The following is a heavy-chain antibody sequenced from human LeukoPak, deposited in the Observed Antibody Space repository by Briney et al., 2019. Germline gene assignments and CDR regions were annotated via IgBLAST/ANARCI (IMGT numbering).Heavy chain of an antibody. D-gene: IGHD3-22*01. J-gene: IGHJ4*02. V-gene: IGHV3-30*03. CDR2: ISYDGSNK. Sequence: PGRSLRLSCAASGFTFSSYGMHWVRQAPGKGLEWVAVISYDGSNKYYADSVKGRFTISRDNSKNTLYLQMNSLRAEDTAVYYCASDSSGYYYNDYWGQGTLVTVSS. CDR1: GFTFSSYG. CDR3: ASDSSGYYYNDY.